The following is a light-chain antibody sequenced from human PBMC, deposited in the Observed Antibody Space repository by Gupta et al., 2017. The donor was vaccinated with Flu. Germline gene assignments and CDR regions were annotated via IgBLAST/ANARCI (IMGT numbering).Light chain of an antibody. CDR3: CSYSCSGSCYV. CDR1: SSNVGNYGI. J-gene: IGLJ1*01. V-gene: IGLV2-23*02. Sequence: ITYIGCSSNVGNYGIVSRYQRYPGKAPKLMIYKMSKRRTGLSDLFSGSKCGNTATLTISRLHADEESDYYCCSYSCSGSCYVFGTGTKVTVL. CDR2: KMS.